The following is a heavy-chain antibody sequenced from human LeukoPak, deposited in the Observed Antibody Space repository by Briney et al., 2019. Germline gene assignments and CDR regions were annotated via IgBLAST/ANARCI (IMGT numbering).Heavy chain of an antibody. CDR2: ISSSGSTI. CDR1: GFSFSSYE. Sequence: PGGSLRLYCAASGFSFSSYEMNWVRQAPGKGLEWVSYISSSGSTIYYADSVKGRLTISRDNAKNSLYLQMNSLRAEDTAVYYCAELGITMIGGVWGKGTTVTISS. D-gene: IGHD3-10*02. V-gene: IGHV3-48*03. CDR3: AELGITMIGGV. J-gene: IGHJ6*04.